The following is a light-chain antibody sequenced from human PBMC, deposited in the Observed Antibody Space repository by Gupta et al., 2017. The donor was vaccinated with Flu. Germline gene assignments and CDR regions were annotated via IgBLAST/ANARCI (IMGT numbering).Light chain of an antibody. CDR1: QSVSSN. J-gene: IGKJ4*01. CDR3: QQDNNWRT. Sequence: EILMTQSPATLSVSPGETVTLSCRASQSVSSNLAWYQQRPGQAPRLLIYDASARATGIPARFSGRGSGTEFTLTISSLQSEDFVLYYCQQDNNWRTFGGGTKVEIK. V-gene: IGKV3D-15*01. CDR2: DAS.